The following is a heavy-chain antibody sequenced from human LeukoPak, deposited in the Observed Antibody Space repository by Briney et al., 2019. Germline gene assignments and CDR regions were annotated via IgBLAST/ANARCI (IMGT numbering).Heavy chain of an antibody. D-gene: IGHD3-10*01. CDR1: GGSFSGYY. Sequence: SETLSLTCAVYGGSFSGYYWSWIRQPPGKGLEWIGEINHSGSTNYNPSLKSRVTISVDTSKNQFSLKLSSVTAADTAVYYCARKRGMVRGVIFWFDPWGQGTLVTVSS. J-gene: IGHJ5*02. V-gene: IGHV4-34*01. CDR3: ARKRGMVRGVIFWFDP. CDR2: INHSGST.